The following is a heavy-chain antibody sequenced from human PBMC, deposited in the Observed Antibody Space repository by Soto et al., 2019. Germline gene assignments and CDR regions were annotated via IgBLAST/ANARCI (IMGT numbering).Heavy chain of an antibody. CDR3: ADVGARQQSDY. CDR2: IYYSGST. J-gene: IGHJ4*02. Sequence: QLQLQESGPGLVKPSETLSLTCTVSGGSISSSSYYWGWIRQPPGKGLEWIGSIYYSGSTYYNPSLKSRVTISVDTSKNQFSLKLSSVTAADTAVYYCADVGARQQSDYWGQGTLVTVSS. D-gene: IGHD1-26*01. CDR1: GGSISSSSYY. V-gene: IGHV4-39*01.